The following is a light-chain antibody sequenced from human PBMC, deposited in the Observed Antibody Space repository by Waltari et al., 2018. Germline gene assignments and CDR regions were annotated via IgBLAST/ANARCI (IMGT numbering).Light chain of an antibody. CDR2: AAS. Sequence: DIQMTQSPSSLSASVGDRVTITCRASQSISSSLNWYQQKPGKAPKLRIYAASSLQTGVPSRFSGSGSGTDFTLTISSLQPEDFATYYCQQSYSTPKTFGPGTEVDIK. V-gene: IGKV1-39*01. J-gene: IGKJ3*01. CDR3: QQSYSTPKT. CDR1: QSISSS.